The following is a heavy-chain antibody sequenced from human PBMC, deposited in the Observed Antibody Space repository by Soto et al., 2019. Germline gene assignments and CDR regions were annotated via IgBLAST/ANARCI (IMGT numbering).Heavy chain of an antibody. CDR1: GFTFSSYS. CDR3: AKDKGLVWFGELNFDY. CDR2: ISSSSSSI. V-gene: IGHV3-21*04. J-gene: IGHJ4*02. Sequence: GGSLRLSCAASGFTFSSYSMNWVRQAPGKGLEWVSGISSSSSSIDYADSVKGRFTISRDNAKNSLYLQMNSLRAEDTALYYCAKDKGLVWFGELNFDYWGQGTLVTVSS. D-gene: IGHD3-10*01.